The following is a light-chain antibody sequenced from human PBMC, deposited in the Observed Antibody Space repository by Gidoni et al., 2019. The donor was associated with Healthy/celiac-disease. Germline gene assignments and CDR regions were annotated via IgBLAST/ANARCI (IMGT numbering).Light chain of an antibody. Sequence: QSVLTQPPSVSRAPGHRVTISCTGSSSNIGAGYDVHWYQQLPGTAPKLLIYGNSNRPSGVPDRFSGSKSGTSASLAISGLQAEDEADYYCQSYDSSLSGSVVFGGGTKLTVL. CDR2: GNS. V-gene: IGLV1-40*01. CDR1: SSNIGAGYD. J-gene: IGLJ2*01. CDR3: QSYDSSLSGSVV.